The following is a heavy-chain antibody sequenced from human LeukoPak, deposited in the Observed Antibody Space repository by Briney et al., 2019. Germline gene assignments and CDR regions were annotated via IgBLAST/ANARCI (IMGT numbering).Heavy chain of an antibody. CDR2: INPNSGGT. Sequence: ASVKVSCKASGYTFTGYYMHWVRQAPGQGLEWMGWINPNSGGTNYAQNFQGRVTMTRDTSTSTVYMELSSLRSEDTAVYYCARGSTTALDYWGQGTLVTVSS. D-gene: IGHD2/OR15-2a*01. V-gene: IGHV1-2*02. CDR1: GYTFTGYY. J-gene: IGHJ4*02. CDR3: ARGSTTALDY.